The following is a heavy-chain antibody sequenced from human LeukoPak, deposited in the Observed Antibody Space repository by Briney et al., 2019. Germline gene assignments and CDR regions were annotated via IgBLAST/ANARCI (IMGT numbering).Heavy chain of an antibody. CDR1: GYSFTSYW. V-gene: IGHV5-51*01. J-gene: IGHJ3*02. D-gene: IGHD3-22*01. Sequence: GESLKISCKGSGYSFTSYWIGWVRQTPGKGLEWMGIIYPGDSDTRYSPSFQGQVTISADKSISTAYLQWSSLKASDTAMYYCARKTYYYDSSGYLDAFDIWGQGTMVTVSS. CDR3: ARKTYYYDSSGYLDAFDI. CDR2: IYPGDSDT.